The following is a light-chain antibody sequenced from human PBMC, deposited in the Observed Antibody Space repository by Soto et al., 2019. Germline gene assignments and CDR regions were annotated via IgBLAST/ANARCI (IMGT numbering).Light chain of an antibody. CDR3: TSYAGSNNFCV. J-gene: IGLJ1*01. V-gene: IGLV2-8*01. CDR2: EVS. Sequence: QSALTQPPAASGSPGQSVTISFIGTSSDVGDYDYVSWYQHHPGKAPKLIIYEVSKRPSGVPDRFSGSKSGNTASLTVSGLQAEDEADYYCTSYAGSNNFCVFGTGT. CDR1: SSDVGDYDY.